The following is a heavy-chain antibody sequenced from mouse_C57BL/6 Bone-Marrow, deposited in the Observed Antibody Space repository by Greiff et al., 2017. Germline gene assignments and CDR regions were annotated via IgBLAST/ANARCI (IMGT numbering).Heavy chain of an antibody. CDR1: GYAFTNYL. Sequence: VQLQQSGAELVRPGTSVKVSCKASGYAFTNYLIEWVKQRPGQGLEWIGVINPGSGGTNYNEKFKGKATLTADKSSSTAYMQLSSLTSEDSAVYFCARERQGVDYWGQGTTLTVSS. J-gene: IGHJ2*01. CDR3: ARERQGVDY. V-gene: IGHV1-54*01. D-gene: IGHD2-12*01. CDR2: INPGSGGT.